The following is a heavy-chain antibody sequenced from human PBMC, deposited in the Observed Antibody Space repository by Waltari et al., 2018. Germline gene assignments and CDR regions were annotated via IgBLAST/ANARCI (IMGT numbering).Heavy chain of an antibody. CDR2: IIPIFGTA. Sequence: QVELVQSGAEVKKPGSSVKVSCKASGGTFSSYAISWVRQAPGQGLEWMGGIIPIFGTANYAQKFQGRVTITADESTSTAYMELSSLRSEDTAVYYCAAGSGSYMIEYYYMDVWGKGTTVTISS. J-gene: IGHJ6*03. V-gene: IGHV1-69*12. CDR1: GGTFSSYA. CDR3: AAGSGSYMIEYYYMDV. D-gene: IGHD3-10*01.